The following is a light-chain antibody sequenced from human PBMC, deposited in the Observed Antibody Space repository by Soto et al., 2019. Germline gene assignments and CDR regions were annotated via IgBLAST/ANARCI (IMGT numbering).Light chain of an antibody. V-gene: IGLV2-14*01. Sequence: SVLTQPASVSGPPGQSITISCTGTDSDVGGYNYVSWYQQHPGKAPKLMISEVTNRPSGVSNRFSGSKSGNTASLTISGLQAADEADYYCTSYSSSNTHVLFGGGTKVTVL. CDR3: TSYSSSNTHVL. CDR1: DSDVGGYNY. CDR2: EVT. J-gene: IGLJ2*01.